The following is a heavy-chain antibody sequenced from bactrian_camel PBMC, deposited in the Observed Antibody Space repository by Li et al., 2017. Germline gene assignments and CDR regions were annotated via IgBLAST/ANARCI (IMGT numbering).Heavy chain of an antibody. V-gene: IGHV3S42*01. D-gene: IGHD1*01. CDR1: RFTYRTYT. Sequence: VQLVESGGGSVQAGGSLRLSCTASRFTYRTYTMAWFRQAPGMQREGVAGIDTRGGVTSYADSVKGRFTISRDNAKNTLYLQMNSLKPEDTAMYYCAAWTRWISWRYDGADVAYWGQGTQVTVS. J-gene: IGHJ6*01. CDR2: IDTRGGVT. CDR3: AAWTRWISWRYDGADVAY.